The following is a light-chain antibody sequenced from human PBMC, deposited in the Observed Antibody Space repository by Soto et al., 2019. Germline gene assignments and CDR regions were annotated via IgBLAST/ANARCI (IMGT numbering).Light chain of an antibody. Sequence: IEVTQKKNSVSASVGDRVTITCRASQDINKWLAWYQQKPGLAPNLVIYTASRLHGGGPSRFSGSASGTDFTLTISSLQPEDVATYYCQQGKIFLLT. V-gene: IGKV1-12*01. CDR3: QQGKIFLLT. CDR1: QDINKW. J-gene: IGKJ4*01. CDR2: TAS.